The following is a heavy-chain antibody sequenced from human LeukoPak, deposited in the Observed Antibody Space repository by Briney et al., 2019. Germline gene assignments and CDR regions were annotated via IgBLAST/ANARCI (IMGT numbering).Heavy chain of an antibody. CDR1: GDTFSSYA. CDR3: AREGYYDILPVQIWFDL. Sequence: SVKVSCKASGDTFSSYAISWVRQAPGQGLEWMGGIIPIFVTANYAQRFQGRVTITADKSTSTAYMELSSLRSEDTAVYYCAREGYYDILPVQIWFDLWGQGTVVSVS. CDR2: IIPIFVTA. D-gene: IGHD3-9*01. J-gene: IGHJ5*02. V-gene: IGHV1-69*06.